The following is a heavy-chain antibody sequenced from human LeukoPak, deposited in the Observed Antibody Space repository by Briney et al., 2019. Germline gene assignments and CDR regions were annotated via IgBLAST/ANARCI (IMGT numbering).Heavy chain of an antibody. Sequence: PGGSLRLSCAASGFTFSSYAMSWVRQAPGKGLEWVSAISGSGGSTYYADSVKGRFTISRDNSKNTLYLQMNSLRAEDTAVYYCAKLKNIVVVPPAIDYWGQGTLVTVSS. CDR3: AKLKNIVVVPPAIDY. CDR2: ISGSGGST. V-gene: IGHV3-23*01. D-gene: IGHD2-2*01. J-gene: IGHJ4*02. CDR1: GFTFSSYA.